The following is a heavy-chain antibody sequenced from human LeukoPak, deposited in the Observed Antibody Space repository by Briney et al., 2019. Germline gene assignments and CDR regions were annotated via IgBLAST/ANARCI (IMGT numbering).Heavy chain of an antibody. CDR3: ARAFSYYNWFDP. CDR1: GFTFSSYA. Sequence: GGSLRLSCAASGFTFSSYAMHWVRQAPGKGLEWVAVISYDGSNKYYAGSVKGRFTISRDNSKNTLYLQMNSLRAEDTAVYYCARAFSYYNWFDPWGQGTLVTVSS. D-gene: IGHD3-10*01. V-gene: IGHV3-30*04. J-gene: IGHJ5*02. CDR2: ISYDGSNK.